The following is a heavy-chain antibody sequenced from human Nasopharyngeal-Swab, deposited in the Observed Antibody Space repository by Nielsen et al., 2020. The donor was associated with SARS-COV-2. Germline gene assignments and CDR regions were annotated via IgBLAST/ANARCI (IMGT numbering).Heavy chain of an antibody. J-gene: IGHJ4*02. CDR1: GFIFSGSA. CDR3: TTDCYFDY. Sequence: GESLRLSCAASGFIFSGSAIHWVRQASGKGMEWVGRIGDKDHNYATTYGAAVQGRFTISRDDSKNTAFLQMDSLKTEDTALYYCTTDCYFDYWGQGTLVTVSS. V-gene: IGHV3-73*01. D-gene: IGHD2-21*02. CDR2: IGDKDHNYAT.